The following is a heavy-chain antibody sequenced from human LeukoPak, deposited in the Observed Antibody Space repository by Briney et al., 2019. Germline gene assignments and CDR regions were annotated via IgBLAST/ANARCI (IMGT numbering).Heavy chain of an antibody. D-gene: IGHD6-19*01. CDR2: IYYSGST. J-gene: IGHJ4*02. CDR1: GGSISSYY. V-gene: IGHV4-59*01. CDR3: AKGALSPVAGIFDY. Sequence: SETLSLTCTVSGGSISSYYWSWIRQPPGKGLEWIGYIYYSGSTNYNPSLKSRVTISVDTSKNQFSLKLTSVTAADTAVYYCAKGALSPVAGIFDYWGQGTLVTVSS.